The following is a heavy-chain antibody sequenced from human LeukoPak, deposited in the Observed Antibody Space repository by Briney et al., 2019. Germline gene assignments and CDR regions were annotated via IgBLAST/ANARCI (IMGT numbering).Heavy chain of an antibody. J-gene: IGHJ4*02. V-gene: IGHV4-30-4*01. CDR3: ARGGYSYGHYYFDY. CDR1: GGSISSGDYY. Sequence: PSETLSLTCTVSGGSISSGDYYWSWIRQPPGKGLEWIEYIYYSGSTYYNPSLKSRVTISVDTSKNQFSLKLSSVTAEDTAVYYCARGGYSYGHYYFDYWGQGTLVTVSS. D-gene: IGHD5-18*01. CDR2: IYYSGST.